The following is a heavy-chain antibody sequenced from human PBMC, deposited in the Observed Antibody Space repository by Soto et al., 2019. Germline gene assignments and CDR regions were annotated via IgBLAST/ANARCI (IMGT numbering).Heavy chain of an antibody. V-gene: IGHV1-69*08. Sequence: QVQLVQSGAEVKKPGSSVKVSCKASGGTFTSYTISWVRQAPGQGLEWMGRIIPILGIANYAQKFQGGVTITADKSTSTAYMELSSLRSEDTAVYYCARDRGRVYYYGSGSYYNVWGQGTLVTVSS. CDR2: IIPILGIA. J-gene: IGHJ4*02. CDR3: ARDRGRVYYYGSGSYYNV. CDR1: GGTFTSYT. D-gene: IGHD3-10*01.